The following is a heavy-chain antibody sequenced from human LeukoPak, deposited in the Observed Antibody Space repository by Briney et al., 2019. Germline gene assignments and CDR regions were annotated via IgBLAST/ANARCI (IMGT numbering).Heavy chain of an antibody. V-gene: IGHV5-51*01. CDR3: ARHDLPVHCSSTSCPYGSWFDP. J-gene: IGHJ5*02. Sequence: GESLKISCKGSGYIFTNYWIAWVRQMPGKGLEWMGIIYPVNSDTRYSPSFQGQVTMSVDKSNSTAYLQWRSLEASDTAIYYCARHDLPVHCSSTSCPYGSWFDPWGQGTLVTVSS. D-gene: IGHD2-2*01. CDR2: IYPVNSDT. CDR1: GYIFTNYW.